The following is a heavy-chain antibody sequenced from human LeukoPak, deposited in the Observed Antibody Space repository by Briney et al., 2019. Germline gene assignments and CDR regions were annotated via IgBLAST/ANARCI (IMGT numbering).Heavy chain of an antibody. CDR1: GFTFSGYW. J-gene: IGHJ4*02. V-gene: IGHV3-7*03. CDR3: AKSGYNRFDY. Sequence: GGSLRLSCVASGFTFSGYWMTWVRQPPGKGLEWVAIIKQDGSEKYYVNSVKGRFTISRDNAKNSLYLQLNILRAEDTAVYYCAKSGYNRFDYWGQGTLVTVSS. D-gene: IGHD5-24*01. CDR2: IKQDGSEK.